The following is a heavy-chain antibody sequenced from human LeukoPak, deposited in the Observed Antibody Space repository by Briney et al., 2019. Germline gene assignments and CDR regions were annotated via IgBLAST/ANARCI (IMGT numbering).Heavy chain of an antibody. J-gene: IGHJ4*02. D-gene: IGHD6-13*01. V-gene: IGHV4-4*07. CDR2: IYTSGST. CDR1: GGSISSYY. Sequence: SETLSLTCTVSGGSISSYYWSWIRQPAGKGREWIGRIYTSGSTYYNPSLKSRVTISVDTSKNQFSLKLSSVTAADTAVYYCARDGMYSSSWYYGVPYWGQGTLVTVSS. CDR3: ARDGMYSSSWYYGVPY.